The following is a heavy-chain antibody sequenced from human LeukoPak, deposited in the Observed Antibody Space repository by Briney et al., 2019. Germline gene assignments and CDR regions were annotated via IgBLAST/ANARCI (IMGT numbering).Heavy chain of an antibody. CDR1: GGSFSGYY. J-gene: IGHJ4*02. V-gene: IGHV4-59*12. Sequence: SETLSLTCAVYGGSFSGYYWSWIRQPPGKGLEWLGYIFYSGSTNYNPSLKSRVTMSVDTSRNQFSLKLTSVTAADTAVYYCARGGGYASGNYRFVDYWGQGTLVTVSS. CDR2: IFYSGST. CDR3: ARGGGYASGNYRFVDY. D-gene: IGHD3-10*01.